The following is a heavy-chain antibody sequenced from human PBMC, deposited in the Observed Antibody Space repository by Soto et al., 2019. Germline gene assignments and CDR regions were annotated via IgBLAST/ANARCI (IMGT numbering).Heavy chain of an antibody. J-gene: IGHJ6*02. CDR3: ARVSGYGDDTWDYYGMDV. V-gene: IGHV4-61*01. Sequence: QVQLQESGPGLVKPSETLSLTCTVSGGSVNSVSYYWTWIRQPPGKGLECIGYISYSGSTYYNPSIESRVTISVDTSKNQFSLKLRSVTAADTAVYYCARVSGYGDDTWDYYGMDVWGQGTTVTV. D-gene: IGHD4-17*01. CDR2: ISYSGST. CDR1: GGSVNSVSYY.